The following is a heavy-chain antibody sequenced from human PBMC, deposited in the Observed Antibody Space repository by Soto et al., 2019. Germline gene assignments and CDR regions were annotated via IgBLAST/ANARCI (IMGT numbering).Heavy chain of an antibody. CDR3: ASEIDATTATSLDY. Sequence: QVQLVQSGAEVKKPGASVKVSCKASGYTFSGSVMHWVRQAPGQGLEWMGWINVDNGNTKYSQKFQGRVTMTWDTSASTAYMELSSLRSEDTAIYYCASEIDATTATSLDYWGQGTLVTVSS. V-gene: IGHV1-3*01. CDR1: GYTFSGSV. D-gene: IGHD4-17*01. J-gene: IGHJ4*02. CDR2: INVDNGNT.